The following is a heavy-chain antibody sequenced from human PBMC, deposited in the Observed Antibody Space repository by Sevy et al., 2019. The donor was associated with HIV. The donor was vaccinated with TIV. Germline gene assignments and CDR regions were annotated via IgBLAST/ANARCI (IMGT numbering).Heavy chain of an antibody. J-gene: IGHJ3*02. V-gene: IGHV1-18*01. CDR3: ARDYGRYYYDSSGYRNDAFDI. Sequence: ASVKVSCKASGYTFTSYGISWVRQAPGQGLEWMGWISAYNGSTNYAQKLQGRVTMTTDTSTSTAYMELRSLRSDDTAVYYCARDYGRYYYDSSGYRNDAFDIWGQGTMVTVSS. D-gene: IGHD3-22*01. CDR2: ISAYNGST. CDR1: GYTFTSYG.